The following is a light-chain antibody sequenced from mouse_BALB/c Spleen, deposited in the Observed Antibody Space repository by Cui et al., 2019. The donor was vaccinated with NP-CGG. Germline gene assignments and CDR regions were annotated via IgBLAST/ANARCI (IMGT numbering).Light chain of an antibody. Sequence: QPVATQESAPTTSPGETVTLTCRSSTGTVTTSNYAKWVQEKPDHLFTGLIGGTNDRVPGVPARFSGSLIGDKAALTITGAQTEDEAIYFCALWYSNHWVFGGGTKLTVL. J-gene: IGLJ1*01. V-gene: IGLV1*01. CDR2: GTN. CDR1: TGTVTTSNY. CDR3: ALWYSNHWV.